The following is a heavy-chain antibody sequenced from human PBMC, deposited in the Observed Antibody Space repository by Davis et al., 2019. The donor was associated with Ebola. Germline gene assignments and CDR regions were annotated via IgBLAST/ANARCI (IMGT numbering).Heavy chain of an antibody. D-gene: IGHD3-22*01. CDR3: ARDFYDSSGHYYAQH. V-gene: IGHV4-59*01. J-gene: IGHJ1*01. CDR2: MYYSGTT. CDR1: GDSMSDYY. Sequence: MPGGSLRLSCTVSGDSMSDYYYNWIRQPPGRGLEWIGNMYYSGTTNRNPSLMSRVTISGDMSRNQFSLTLNSVTAADTAMYYCARDFYDSSGHYYAQHWGQGTLVTVSS.